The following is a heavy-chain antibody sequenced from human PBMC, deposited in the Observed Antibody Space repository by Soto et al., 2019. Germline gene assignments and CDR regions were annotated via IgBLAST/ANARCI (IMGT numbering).Heavy chain of an antibody. CDR3: AKDPVLRFLEWGWFDP. CDR1: GFTFSNYP. D-gene: IGHD3-3*01. Sequence: EVLLLESGGDLVQPGGSLRLSCAVSGFTFSNYPMSWVRQAPGKGLEWVSAISGSGGNTYYADSVRGRFTVSRDNSKNTLYLQMNSLRAEDTAVYYCAKDPVLRFLEWGWFDPWGQGTLVTVSS. CDR2: ISGSGGNT. V-gene: IGHV3-23*01. J-gene: IGHJ5*02.